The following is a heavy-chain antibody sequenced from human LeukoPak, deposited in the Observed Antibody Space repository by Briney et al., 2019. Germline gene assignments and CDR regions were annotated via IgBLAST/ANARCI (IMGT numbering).Heavy chain of an antibody. D-gene: IGHD6-13*01. Sequence: PGGSLRLSCAASGFTFSSYWMNWVRQAPGKGLVWVSRINSDGSNTKYADSVKGRFTISRDNAKNTLYLQMNSLRGEDTAVYYCASWAGTATGFSGPFDYWGQGSLVTVSS. J-gene: IGHJ4*02. CDR3: ASWAGTATGFSGPFDY. CDR2: INSDGSNT. CDR1: GFTFSSYW. V-gene: IGHV3-74*01.